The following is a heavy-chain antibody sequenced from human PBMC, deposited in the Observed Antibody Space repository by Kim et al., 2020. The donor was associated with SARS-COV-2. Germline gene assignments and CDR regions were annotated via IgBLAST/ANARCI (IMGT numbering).Heavy chain of an antibody. CDR3: ASSVRYCSSTSCWGYFGMDV. CDR2: IIPIFGTA. CDR1: GGTFSSYA. J-gene: IGHJ6*02. V-gene: IGHV1-69*13. D-gene: IGHD2-2*01. Sequence: SVKVSCKASGGTFSSYAISWVRQAPGQGLEWMGGIIPIFGTANYAQKFQGRVTITADESTSTAYMELSSLRSEDTAVYYCASSVRYCSSTSCWGYFGMDVWGQGTTVTVSS.